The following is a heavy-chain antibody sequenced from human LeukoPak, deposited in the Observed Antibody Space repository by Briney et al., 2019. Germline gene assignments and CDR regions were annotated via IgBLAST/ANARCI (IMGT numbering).Heavy chain of an antibody. CDR2: ISYDGSNK. Sequence: GGSLRLSCAASGFTFSSYAMHWVRQAPGKGLEWVAVISYDGSNKYYADSVKGRFTISRDNSKNTLYLQMNSLRAEDTAVYYCAKEDWNYVFWGQGTLVTVSS. CDR1: GFTFSSYA. D-gene: IGHD1-7*01. V-gene: IGHV3-30*04. CDR3: AKEDWNYVF. J-gene: IGHJ4*02.